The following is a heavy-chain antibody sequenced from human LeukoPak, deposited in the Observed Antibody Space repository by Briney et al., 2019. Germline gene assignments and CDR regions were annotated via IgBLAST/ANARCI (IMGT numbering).Heavy chain of an antibody. V-gene: IGHV3-23*01. CDR2: ISGSGGST. D-gene: IGHD5-18*01. J-gene: IGHJ4*02. CDR1: GFTVSSNY. CDR3: AKEGYSYLRLFDY. Sequence: PGGSLRLSCAASGFTVSSNYMSWVRQAPGKGLEWVSAISGSGGSTYYVDSVKGRFTISRDNSKNTLYLQMNSLRAEDTAVYYCAKEGYSYLRLFDYWGQGTLVTVSS.